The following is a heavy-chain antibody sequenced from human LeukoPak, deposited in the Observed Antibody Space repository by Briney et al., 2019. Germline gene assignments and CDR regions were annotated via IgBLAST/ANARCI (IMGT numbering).Heavy chain of an antibody. D-gene: IGHD1-26*01. CDR3: AKKGATTGDFDY. Sequence: TGGSLRLSCAASGFTFTSYWMHWVRQAPGKGLVWVSRINNAGSGTTYADSVKGRLTISRDNSKNTLYLQMNSLRAEDTAVYYCAKKGATTGDFDYWGQGTLVTVSS. J-gene: IGHJ4*02. V-gene: IGHV3-74*01. CDR1: GFTFTSYW. CDR2: INNAGSGT.